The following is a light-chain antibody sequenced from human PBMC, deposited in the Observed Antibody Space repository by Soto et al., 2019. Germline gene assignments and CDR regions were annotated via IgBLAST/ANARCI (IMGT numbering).Light chain of an antibody. V-gene: IGKV1-39*01. CDR3: QQSYNAPRT. Sequence: DIQMTQSPSSLSASVGDRVSITCRASQSIATYLNWYQQQPGRAPKLMIDGASSVQSGVPSRFSGSGSGIDFTLTISGLQPDDFATYYCQQSYNAPRTFGQGTKLEI. J-gene: IGKJ2*01. CDR2: GAS. CDR1: QSIATY.